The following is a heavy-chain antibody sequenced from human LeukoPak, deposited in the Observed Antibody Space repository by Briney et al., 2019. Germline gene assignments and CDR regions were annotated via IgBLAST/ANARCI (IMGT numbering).Heavy chain of an antibody. J-gene: IGHJ4*02. V-gene: IGHV3-64D*06. CDR2: ISSNGGST. CDR1: GFTFSSYA. Sequence: LAGGSLRLSCSASGFTFSSYAMHRVRQAPGKGLEYVSAISSNGGSTYYADSVKGRFTISRDNSKNTLCLQMGSLRAEDTAVYYCVKDRGVAAAGFDYWGQGTLVTVSS. D-gene: IGHD6-13*01. CDR3: VKDRGVAAAGFDY.